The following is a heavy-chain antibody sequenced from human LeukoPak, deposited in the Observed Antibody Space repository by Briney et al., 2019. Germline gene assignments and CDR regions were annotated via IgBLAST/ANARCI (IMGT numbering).Heavy chain of an antibody. CDR1: GGSISSGGYY. J-gene: IGHJ5*02. CDR2: IYHSGST. V-gene: IGHV4-30-2*01. CDR3: PREREHPPGEKNGVDP. D-gene: IGHD3-10*01. Sequence: TSETLSLTCTVSGGSISSGGYYWSWIRQPPGKGLEWIGYIYHSGSTYYNPSLKSRITISVDRSKNQFSLKLSSVTAADTAVYYCPREREHPPGEKNGVDPLGHDPLVTGSS.